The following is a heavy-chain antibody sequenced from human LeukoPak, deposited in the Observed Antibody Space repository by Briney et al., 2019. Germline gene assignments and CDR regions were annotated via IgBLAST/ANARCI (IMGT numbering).Heavy chain of an antibody. V-gene: IGHV3-30-3*01. J-gene: IGHJ4*02. CDR2: ISYGGSNK. D-gene: IGHD6-6*01. CDR1: GFTFSSYA. CDR3: ARGLYSSSSGADY. Sequence: GGSLRLSCAASGFTFSSYAMHWVRQAPGKGLEWVAVISYGGSNKYYADSVKGRFTISGDNSKNTLYLQMNSLRAEDTAVYYCARGLYSSSSGADYWGQGTLVTVSS.